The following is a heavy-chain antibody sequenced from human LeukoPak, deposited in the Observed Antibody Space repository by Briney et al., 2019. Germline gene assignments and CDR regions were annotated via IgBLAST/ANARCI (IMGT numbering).Heavy chain of an antibody. D-gene: IGHD6-19*01. CDR1: GGSISSYY. CDR3: ARSIAVAGNFDY. CDR2: IYYSGST. V-gene: IGHV4-59*01. Sequence: PSETLSLTCTVSGGSISSYYWSWIRQPPGKGLEWIGYIYYSGSTNYNPSLKSRVTISVDTSKNQFSLELSSVTAADTAVYYCARSIAVAGNFDYWGQGTLVTVSS. J-gene: IGHJ4*02.